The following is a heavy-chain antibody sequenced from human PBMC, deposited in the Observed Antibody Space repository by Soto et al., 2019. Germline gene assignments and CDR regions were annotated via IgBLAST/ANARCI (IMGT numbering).Heavy chain of an antibody. CDR1: GVTFSSYA. V-gene: IGHV3-23*01. Sequence: PGGSLKLSCAASGVTFSSYAMSGVRQAPGKGLEWVSAISGSGGSTYYADSVKGRFTISRDNSKNTLYLQMNSLRAEDTAVYYCAKVRVYYYDSSGYYYFDYWGQGTLVTVSS. D-gene: IGHD3-22*01. J-gene: IGHJ4*02. CDR2: ISGSGGST. CDR3: AKVRVYYYDSSGYYYFDY.